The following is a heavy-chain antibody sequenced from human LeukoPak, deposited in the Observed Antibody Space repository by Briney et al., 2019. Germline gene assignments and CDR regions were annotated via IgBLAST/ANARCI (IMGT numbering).Heavy chain of an antibody. V-gene: IGHV3-64D*06. CDR3: MNPNHHGSGR. Sequence: SGGSLRLSCSVSGFSFSSYVLHWVRQAPGKGLESVSGISQNGDNTYYADSVKGRFTISKDNSENTLYLQMNSLRPEDTAVYYCMNPNHHGSGRWGQGTLVTVSS. CDR1: GFSFSSYV. J-gene: IGHJ4*02. CDR2: ISQNGDNT. D-gene: IGHD3-10*01.